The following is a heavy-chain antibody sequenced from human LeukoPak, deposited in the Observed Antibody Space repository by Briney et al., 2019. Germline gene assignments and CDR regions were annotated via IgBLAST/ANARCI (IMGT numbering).Heavy chain of an antibody. J-gene: IGHJ4*02. CDR2: ISYDGRNK. CDR3: ARRGYGSGSYRIDY. D-gene: IGHD3-10*01. CDR1: GFTFSNYA. Sequence: PGRSLRLSCAASGFTFSNYAMHWVRQAPGKGLEWMSVISYDGRNKYFADSVKGRFTISRDNAKNSLYLQMNSLRAEDTAVYYCARRGYGSGSYRIDYWGQGTLVTVSS. V-gene: IGHV3-30*04.